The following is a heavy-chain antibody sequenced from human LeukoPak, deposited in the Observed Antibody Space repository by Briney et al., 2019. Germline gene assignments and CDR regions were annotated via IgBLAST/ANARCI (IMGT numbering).Heavy chain of an antibody. D-gene: IGHD3-22*01. CDR1: GFTFSNSW. CDR3: ARKPATMNAAFDY. CDR2: IHSDGSTT. V-gene: IGHV3-74*01. Sequence: GGSLRLSCAASGFTFSNSWMHWVRQAPGKGLMWVSHIHSDGSTTSFADSVKGRFTISRDNAKNTLYLQMSSLRAEDTAVCYCARKPATMNAAFDYWGQGTLVTVSS. J-gene: IGHJ4*02.